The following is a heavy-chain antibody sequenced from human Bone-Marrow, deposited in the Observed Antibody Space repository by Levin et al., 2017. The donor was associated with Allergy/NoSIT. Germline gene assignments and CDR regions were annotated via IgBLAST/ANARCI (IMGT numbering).Heavy chain of an antibody. CDR3: ARSATPIVVVTAPHFDY. J-gene: IGHJ4*02. Sequence: GESLKISCKASGFIFTSYYIHWVRQAPGQGLEWMGIIDPSGYSATYAQKLQGRVTLTRDTSTTTVYMELRSLTSDDTAVYFCARSATPIVVVTAPHFDYWGQGSLVTVSS. V-gene: IGHV1-46*04. CDR2: IDPSGYSA. D-gene: IGHD2-21*02. CDR1: GFIFTSYY.